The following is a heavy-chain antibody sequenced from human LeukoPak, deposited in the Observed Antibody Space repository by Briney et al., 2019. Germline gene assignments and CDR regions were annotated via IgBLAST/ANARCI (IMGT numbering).Heavy chain of an antibody. J-gene: IGHJ4*02. V-gene: IGHV4-39*01. CDR1: GGSISNSPYY. CDR2: MHYSGTT. Sequence: SETLSLTCNVSGGSISNSPYYWGCIRQPPGKGLEWIGSMHYSGTTYHNPSLRSRVTISVDTSKNQFSLRLISVTAADTAVYYCARNDRGRPADYWGQGTLVTVSS. CDR3: ARNDRGRPADY. D-gene: IGHD1-26*01.